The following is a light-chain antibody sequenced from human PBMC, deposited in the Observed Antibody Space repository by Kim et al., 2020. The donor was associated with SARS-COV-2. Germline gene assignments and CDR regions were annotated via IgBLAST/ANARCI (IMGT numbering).Light chain of an antibody. V-gene: IGKV3-15*01. CDR1: QSVGSN. Sequence: LCVSPGERATLSCRASQSVGSNLAWYQQKSGQAPRLLIYGASTRATGIPARFSGSGSGTEFTLTISSLQSEDSAVYYCQQYNNWYIFGQGTKLEIK. J-gene: IGKJ2*01. CDR2: GAS. CDR3: QQYNNWYI.